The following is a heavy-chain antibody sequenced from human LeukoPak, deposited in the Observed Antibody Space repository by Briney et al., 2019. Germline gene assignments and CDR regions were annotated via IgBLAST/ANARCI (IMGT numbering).Heavy chain of an antibody. J-gene: IGHJ4*02. D-gene: IGHD6-13*01. CDR1: GFTFSDYY. CDR2: ISSSGSTI. CDR3: ARECSSSWFYDY. Sequence: GGSPRLSCAASGFTFSDYYMSWIRQAPGKGLEWVSYISSSGSTIYYADSVKGRFTISRDNAKNSLYLQMNSLRAEDTAVYYCARECSSSWFYDYWGQGTLVTVSS. V-gene: IGHV3-11*01.